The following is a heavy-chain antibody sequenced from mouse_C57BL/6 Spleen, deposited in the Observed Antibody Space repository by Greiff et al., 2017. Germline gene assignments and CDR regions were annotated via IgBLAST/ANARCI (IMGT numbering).Heavy chain of an antibody. Sequence: QVQLKQSGAELVRPGPSVKMSCKASGYTFTNYWIGWAKQRPGHGLEWIGEIYPGGGYTNYNEKFKGKATLTADKSSTTAYMQFSSLTSEDSAIYYCARLLGGYYYFDCWGQGTTLTVAS. CDR2: IYPGGGYT. CDR1: GYTFTNYW. V-gene: IGHV1-63*01. J-gene: IGHJ2*01. CDR3: ARLLGGYYYFDC. D-gene: IGHD2-3*01.